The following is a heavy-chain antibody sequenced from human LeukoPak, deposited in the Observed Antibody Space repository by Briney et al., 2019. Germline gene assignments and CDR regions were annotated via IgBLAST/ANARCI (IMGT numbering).Heavy chain of an antibody. Sequence: SETLSLTSTVSGGSISSYYWSWIRQPPGKGLEWVGDIYYSGSTTYNPSLESRGTISVATSKNQVSLKLSSVTAADTAVYYCAREAYSNYVDYWGQGTLVTVSS. J-gene: IGHJ4*02. D-gene: IGHD4-11*01. CDR3: AREAYSNYVDY. V-gene: IGHV4-59*01. CDR2: IYYSGST. CDR1: GGSISSYY.